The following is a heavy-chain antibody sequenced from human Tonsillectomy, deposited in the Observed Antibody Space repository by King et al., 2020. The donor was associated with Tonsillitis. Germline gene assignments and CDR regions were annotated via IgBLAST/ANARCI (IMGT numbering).Heavy chain of an antibody. J-gene: IGHJ4*02. CDR2: ISVSSGRT. Sequence: VQLVESGGGLVQPGGSLRLSCAASGFTFTSSAMNWVRQAPGKGLEWVSGISVSSGRTSYVDSVKGRFTISRDNSKNRMFLQMDNLRVEDTALNYFAKRSRDGHNSPVDDWGQGTQVSVSS. CDR3: AKRSRDGHNSPVDD. V-gene: IGHV3-23*04. D-gene: IGHD5-24*01. CDR1: GFTFTSSA.